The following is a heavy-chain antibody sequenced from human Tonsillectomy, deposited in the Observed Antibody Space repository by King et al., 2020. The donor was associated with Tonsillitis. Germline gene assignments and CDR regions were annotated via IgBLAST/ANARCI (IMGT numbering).Heavy chain of an antibody. J-gene: IGHJ5*02. V-gene: IGHV4-39*01. CDR2: IYYTGGST. D-gene: IGHD3-16*02. Sequence: QLQESGPGLVKPSETLSLTCTVSGDSTGSSSYYWGWIRQPPGKGLEYIGSIYYTGGSTFYNPSLKSRVTVSVDTTKNQFSLKLSSVTAADTAVYYCTRRDYRNWFDPWGQGTLVTVSS. CDR3: TRRDYRNWFDP. CDR1: GDSTGSSSYY.